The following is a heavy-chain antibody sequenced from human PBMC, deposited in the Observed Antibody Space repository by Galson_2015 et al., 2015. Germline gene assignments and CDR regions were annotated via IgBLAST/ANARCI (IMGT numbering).Heavy chain of an antibody. CDR1: GLTFSSYD. CDR2: ISSSSRYI. CDR3: ARDGTVKYNWFDP. J-gene: IGHJ5*02. V-gene: IGHV3-21*01. D-gene: IGHD4-17*01. Sequence: SLRLSCAASGLTFSSYDMNWVRQAPGKGLERVSSISSSSRYIYYAASAKGRSTISRDHGKTSLYLQMNSLRAEDTSVYYCARDGTVKYNWFDPWGQGTLVTVSS.